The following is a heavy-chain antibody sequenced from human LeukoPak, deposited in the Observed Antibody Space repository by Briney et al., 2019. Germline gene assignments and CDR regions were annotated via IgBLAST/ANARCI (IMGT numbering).Heavy chain of an antibody. CDR3: ARDLYCSTYSCSFAN. CDR2: TYYRSQWFR. CDR1: GDSVFSDGVA. V-gene: IGHV6-1*01. D-gene: IGHD2-15*01. Sequence: SQTLSLTCAISGDSVFSDGVAWNWIRQSTSRGLEWLGRTYYRSQWFRDYAESVKSRIIIDPDTSKNQFSLQLNSVTPEDTAVYYCARDLYCSTYSCSFANWGQGTLVTVPS. J-gene: IGHJ4*02.